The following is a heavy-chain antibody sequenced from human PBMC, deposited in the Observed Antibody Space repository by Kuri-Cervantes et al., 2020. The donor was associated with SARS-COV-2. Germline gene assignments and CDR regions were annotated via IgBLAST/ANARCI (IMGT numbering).Heavy chain of an antibody. CDR1: GFTFSDYD. J-gene: IGHJ3*02. Sequence: GESLKISCASSGFTFSDYDMHWVRQAPGKGLEWVAGLSFDGNNDYYTQSVKGRFTISRDNSNNTLFLHMDSLRGDDTAVYYCARERGPDADGFDIWGQGTMVTVSS. CDR2: LSFDGNND. CDR3: ARERGPDADGFDI. V-gene: IGHV3-30-3*01. D-gene: IGHD3-10*01.